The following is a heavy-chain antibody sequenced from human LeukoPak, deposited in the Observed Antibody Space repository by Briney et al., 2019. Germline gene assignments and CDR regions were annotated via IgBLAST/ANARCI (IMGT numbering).Heavy chain of an antibody. V-gene: IGHV3-30-3*01. Sequence: GGSLRLSCAASGFTFSSYAMHWVRQAPGKGLEWVAVISYDGSNKYYADSVKGRFTISRDNSKNTLYLQMNSLRAEDTAVYYCAREIDRYGMDVWGQGTTVTVSS. CDR3: AREIDRYGMDV. D-gene: IGHD2/OR15-2a*01. J-gene: IGHJ6*02. CDR2: ISYDGSNK. CDR1: GFTFSSYA.